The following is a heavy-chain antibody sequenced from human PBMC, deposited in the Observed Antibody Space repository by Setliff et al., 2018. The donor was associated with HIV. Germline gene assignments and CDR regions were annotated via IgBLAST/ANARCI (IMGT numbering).Heavy chain of an antibody. CDR1: GDTFDSLS. CDR2: IIPMFSTT. V-gene: IGHV1-69*13. Sequence: SVKVSCKASGDTFDSLSISWVRQAPGQGLGWMGGIIPMFSTTTYAHKFQGRLTITADESTSTAYMELSSLRSEDTAVYYCARDLATDDWSGGALDYWGQGTLVTVSS. J-gene: IGHJ4*02. CDR3: ARDLATDDWSGGALDY. D-gene: IGHD3-16*01.